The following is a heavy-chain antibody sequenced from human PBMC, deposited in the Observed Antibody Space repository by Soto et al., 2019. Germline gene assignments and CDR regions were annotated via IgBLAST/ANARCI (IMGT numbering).Heavy chain of an antibody. CDR1: GFTFSSYW. Sequence: GRSLRLSCAASGFTFSSYWMHWVRQAPGKGLVWVSRINSDGSSTNYADSTKGRFTISRDNAKNTLYLQMNSLRAEDTAVYYCASSLLTPFDYWGQGTLVTVSS. CDR3: ASSLLTPFDY. CDR2: INSDGSST. D-gene: IGHD7-27*01. J-gene: IGHJ4*02. V-gene: IGHV3-74*01.